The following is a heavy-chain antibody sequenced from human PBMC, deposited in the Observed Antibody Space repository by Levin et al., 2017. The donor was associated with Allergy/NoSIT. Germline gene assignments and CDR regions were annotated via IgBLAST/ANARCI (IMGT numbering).Heavy chain of an antibody. CDR1: GGSISSSNW. CDR3: ARDGRRWGFDY. Sequence: SETLSLTCAVSGGSISSSNWWSWVRQPPGKGLEWIGEIYHSGSINYSPSLKSRVTISVDKSKNQFSLRLTSVTAADTAVYYCARDGRRWGFDYWGQGSLVTVSS. J-gene: IGHJ4*02. CDR2: IYHSGSI. D-gene: IGHD3-16*01. V-gene: IGHV4-4*02.